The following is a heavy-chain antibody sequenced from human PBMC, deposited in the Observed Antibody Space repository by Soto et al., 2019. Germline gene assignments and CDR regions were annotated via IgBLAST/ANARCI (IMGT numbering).Heavy chain of an antibody. J-gene: IGHJ4*02. D-gene: IGHD6-13*01. CDR2: INPSGGST. Sequence: ASVKVSCKASGYTFTNYYMHWVRQAPGQGLEWMGIINPSGGSTNYAKKFQGRVTMTRDTSTSTVYMELSSLRSEDTAMYYCAKDRDSSWYDYWGQGTLVTVS. CDR3: AKDRDSSWYDY. V-gene: IGHV1-46*01. CDR1: GYTFTNYY.